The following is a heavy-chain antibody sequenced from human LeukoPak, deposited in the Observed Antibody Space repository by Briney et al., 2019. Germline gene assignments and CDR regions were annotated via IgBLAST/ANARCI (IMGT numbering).Heavy chain of an antibody. Sequence: SETLSLTCAVYGGSFSGYYWSWIRQPPGKGLEWIGEINHSGRTNYNPSLKSRVTISVDTSKNQFSLKLSSVTAADTAVYYCARAYDFWSGYYQNWGQGTLVTVSS. V-gene: IGHV4-34*01. CDR1: GGSFSGYY. CDR2: INHSGRT. J-gene: IGHJ4*02. CDR3: ARAYDFWSGYYQN. D-gene: IGHD3-3*01.